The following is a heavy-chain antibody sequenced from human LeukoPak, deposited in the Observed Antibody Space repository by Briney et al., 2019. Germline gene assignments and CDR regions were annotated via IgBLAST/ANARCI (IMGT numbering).Heavy chain of an antibody. V-gene: IGHV3-30*03. CDR2: ISSDGTKE. J-gene: IGHJ6*02. CDR3: ATAPHGMDV. Sequence: GRSLRLSCAASGITFSPHIMCWVRQAPGKGLEWVTTISSDGTKEYYADSVKGRFTISRDNSKNTLPLQMSSLRAEDTAMYYCATAPHGMDVWGQGTTVTVSS. CDR1: GITFSPHI.